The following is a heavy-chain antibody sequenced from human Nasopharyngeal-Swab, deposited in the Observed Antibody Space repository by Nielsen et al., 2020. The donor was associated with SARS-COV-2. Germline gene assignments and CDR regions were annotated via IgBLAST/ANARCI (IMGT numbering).Heavy chain of an antibody. Sequence: GESLKISCPASGFIFSDYYMTWIRQVPGKGLEWVSFISRGGESIYYADSVKGRFTISRDNAKTSVYLQMNSLRAKDSAVYYCARGDDTTDYYEPFDSWGQGTLVTVSS. V-gene: IGHV3-11*04. D-gene: IGHD3-22*01. CDR1: GFIFSDYY. J-gene: IGHJ4*02. CDR2: ISRGGESI. CDR3: ARGDDTTDYYEPFDS.